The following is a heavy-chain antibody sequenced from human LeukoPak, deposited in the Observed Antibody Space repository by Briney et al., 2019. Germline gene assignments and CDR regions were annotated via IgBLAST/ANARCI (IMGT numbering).Heavy chain of an antibody. J-gene: IGHJ3*02. CDR1: GGSISSGNSY. D-gene: IGHD2-21*02. V-gene: IGHV4-30-4*01. CDR3: AREPSCGGDCYRDAIDI. Sequence: SETLSLTCTVSGGSISSGNSYWSWIRQPPGKGLEWIGYIYYSGTTYYNPSLKSRVTISVDTSKNQFSLKLTSVTAADTAVYYCAREPSCGGDCYRDAIDIWGQGTMVTVSS. CDR2: IYYSGTT.